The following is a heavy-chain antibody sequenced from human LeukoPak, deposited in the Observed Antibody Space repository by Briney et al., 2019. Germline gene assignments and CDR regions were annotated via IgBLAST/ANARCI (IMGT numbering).Heavy chain of an antibody. CDR1: GFTFSSYA. J-gene: IGHJ4*02. V-gene: IGHV3-30*04. Sequence: GGSLRLSCAASGFTFSSYAMHWVRQAPGKGLEWVAVISYDGSNKYYADSVKGRFTISRDNSKNTLYLQMNSLRAEDTAVYYGARSYDSSGYYDFDYWGQGTLVTVSS. D-gene: IGHD3-22*01. CDR3: ARSYDSSGYYDFDY. CDR2: ISYDGSNK.